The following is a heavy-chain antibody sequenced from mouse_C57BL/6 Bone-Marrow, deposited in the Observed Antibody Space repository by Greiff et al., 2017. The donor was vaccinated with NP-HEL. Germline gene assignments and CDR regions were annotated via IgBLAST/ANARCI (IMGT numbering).Heavy chain of an antibody. J-gene: IGHJ1*03. CDR3: TTPNWDSWYFDV. V-gene: IGHV14-4*01. CDR2: IDPENGDT. Sequence: EVQLQQSGAELVRPGASVTLSCTASGFNIKDDYMHWVKQRPEQGLEWIGWIDPENGDTEYASKFQGKATITADTSSNTAYLQLSSLTSEDTAVYYCTTPNWDSWYFDVWGTGTTVTVSS. CDR1: GFNIKDDY. D-gene: IGHD4-1*02.